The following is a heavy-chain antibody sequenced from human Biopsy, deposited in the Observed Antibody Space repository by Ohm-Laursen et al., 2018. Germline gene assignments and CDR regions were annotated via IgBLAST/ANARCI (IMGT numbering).Heavy chain of an antibody. CDR3: ARWETTLGRSLDS. CDR1: GYTFTSHD. Sequence: ASVKVSCKASGYTFTSHDINWVRQATGQGPEWMGWMSPNTGNTVYAQRFQDRVTMTSDTSTGTAYMELTSLASDDTAVYFCARWETTLGRSLDSWGQGTLVAVSS. CDR2: MSPNTGNT. D-gene: IGHD1-26*01. V-gene: IGHV1-8*01. J-gene: IGHJ4*02.